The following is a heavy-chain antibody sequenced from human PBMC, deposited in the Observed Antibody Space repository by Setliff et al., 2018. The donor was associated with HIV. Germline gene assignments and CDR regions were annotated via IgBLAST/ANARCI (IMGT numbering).Heavy chain of an antibody. J-gene: IGHJ4*02. CDR3: ATGPDGYSSSWYVNYYFDY. V-gene: IGHV3-48*03. D-gene: IGHD6-13*01. CDR2: ISSSGSTI. Sequence: GSLRLSCAASGFTFSSYEMNWVRQAPGKGLEWVSYISSSGSTIYYADSVKGRFTISRDNAKNSLYLQMNSLRAKDTAVYYCATGPDGYSSSWYVNYYFDYWGQGTLVTVSS. CDR1: GFTFSSYE.